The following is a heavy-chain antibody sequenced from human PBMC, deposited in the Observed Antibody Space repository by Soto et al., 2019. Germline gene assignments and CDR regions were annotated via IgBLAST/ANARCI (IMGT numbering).Heavy chain of an antibody. J-gene: IGHJ5*01. D-gene: IGHD1-1*01. CDR2: IYATGTT. CDR3: VMYGTKTLRDSFDS. Sequence: PSETLSLTCTVSGASISGCYWSWIRKSAGKGLEWIGRIYATGTTDYNPSLKSRVMMSVDTSKKQFSLKLRSVTAADTAVYYCVMYGTKTLRDSFDSWGQGLSVTVSS. V-gene: IGHV4-4*07. CDR1: GASISGCY.